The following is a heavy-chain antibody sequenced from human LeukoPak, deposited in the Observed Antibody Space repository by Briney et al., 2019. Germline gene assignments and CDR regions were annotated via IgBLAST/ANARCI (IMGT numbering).Heavy chain of an antibody. CDR2: ISDSGDST. D-gene: IGHD6-13*01. CDR1: SFTFSNYA. J-gene: IGHJ4*02. CDR3: AKDQQQLAYPFDY. V-gene: IGHV3-23*01. Sequence: GGSLRLSCAASSFTFSNYAMNWVRQAPGKGLEWVSGISDSGDSTYYADSVKGRFTISRDNSKNTLHLQMNSLRAGDTAVYYCAKDQQQLAYPFDYWGQGTLVTVFS.